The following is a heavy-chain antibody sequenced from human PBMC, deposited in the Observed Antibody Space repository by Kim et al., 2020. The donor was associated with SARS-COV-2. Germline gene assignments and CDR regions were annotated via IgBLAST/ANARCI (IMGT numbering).Heavy chain of an antibody. CDR3: ARGSGRYTSSSSSFDY. CDR1: GFTFSGHP. Sequence: GGSLRLSCAASGFTFSGHPMYWVRQAPGKGLQWLAVISYDGSNKYFADSVKGRFAISRDNSKNTLFLQMNSLSVEDTAVYYCARGSGRYTSSSSSFDYWGQVTLVTVSS. J-gene: IGHJ4*02. CDR2: ISYDGSNK. V-gene: IGHV3-30*09. D-gene: IGHD6-6*01.